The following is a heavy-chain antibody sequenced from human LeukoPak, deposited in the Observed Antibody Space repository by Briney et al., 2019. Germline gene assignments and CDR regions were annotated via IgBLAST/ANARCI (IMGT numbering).Heavy chain of an antibody. D-gene: IGHD3-10*01. CDR1: GFTLSSHG. Sequence: GGSLRLSCVASGFTLSSHGMHWVRQAPGKGLEWVAVLWYDGRNKYYADSVKGRFTISRDESKNTLYLQMNSLRAEDTAVYYCARVFGWFGEPCMDVWGKGTTVTVSS. V-gene: IGHV3-33*01. J-gene: IGHJ6*04. CDR2: LWYDGRNK. CDR3: ARVFGWFGEPCMDV.